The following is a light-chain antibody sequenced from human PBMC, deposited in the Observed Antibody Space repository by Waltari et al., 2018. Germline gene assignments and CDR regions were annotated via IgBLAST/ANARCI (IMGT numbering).Light chain of an antibody. Sequence: VILTQSPATLSLSPGERATLSCSASQSVSSYLAWYQQKPGQAPRLLIYGASSRATGIPDRFSGSGSGTEFTLTISSLEPEDFAVYYCQKYSNSPFTFGPGTKLDIK. CDR2: GAS. CDR3: QKYSNSPFT. J-gene: IGKJ3*01. V-gene: IGKV3-20*01. CDR1: QSVSSY.